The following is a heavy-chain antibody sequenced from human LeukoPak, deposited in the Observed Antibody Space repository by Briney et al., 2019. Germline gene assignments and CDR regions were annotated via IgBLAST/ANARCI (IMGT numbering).Heavy chain of an antibody. D-gene: IGHD6-13*01. J-gene: IGHJ4*02. CDR2: IYPGDSDT. Sequence: PGESLKISCKGSGYSFTNYWIGWVRQMPGKGLEWMGIIYPGDSDTRYSPSFQGQVTISADKSISTAYLQWSSLKASDTAMYYCARRGIWYTNSWYYFDYWGQGTLVTVSS. V-gene: IGHV5-51*01. CDR3: ARRGIWYTNSWYYFDY. CDR1: GYSFTNYW.